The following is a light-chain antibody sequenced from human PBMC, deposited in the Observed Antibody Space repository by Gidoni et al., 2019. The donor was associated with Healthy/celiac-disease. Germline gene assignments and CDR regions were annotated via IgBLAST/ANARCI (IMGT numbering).Light chain of an antibody. CDR2: GNS. CDR3: QSYDSSLSGFRV. CDR1: SSNIGAGYD. Sequence: QSVLTPPPSVSGAPGQRVTISCTGSSSNIGAGYDLHWYQQLPGTAPKLLIYGNSNRPSGVPDRFSGSKSGTSASLAITGLQAEDEADYYCQSYDSSLSGFRVFGGGTKLTVL. J-gene: IGLJ2*01. V-gene: IGLV1-40*01.